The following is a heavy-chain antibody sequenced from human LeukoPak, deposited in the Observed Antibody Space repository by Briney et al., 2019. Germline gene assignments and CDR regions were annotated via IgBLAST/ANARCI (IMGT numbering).Heavy chain of an antibody. CDR1: GFTFSSYW. V-gene: IGHV3-74*01. Sequence: PGGSLRLSCAVSGFTFSSYWMHWVRQAPGKGLVWVSRINSDGSSTSYADSVKGRFTISRDNAKNTLYLQMNSLRAEDTAMYYCAGEVRNVFDIWGQGTMVTVSS. CDR3: AGEVRNVFDI. CDR2: INSDGSST. J-gene: IGHJ3*02.